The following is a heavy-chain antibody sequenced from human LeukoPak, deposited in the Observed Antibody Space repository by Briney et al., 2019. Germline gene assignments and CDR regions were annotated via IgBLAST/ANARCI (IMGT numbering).Heavy chain of an antibody. CDR2: MNPNSGNT. Sequence: ASVKVSCKASGYTFTSYDINWVRQATGQGLEWMGWMNPNSGNTGYAQKFQGRVTMTRNTSISTAYMELSSLRSEDTAVYYCARGYRAYYDSRGYSDYWGQGTLVTVSS. V-gene: IGHV1-8*01. D-gene: IGHD3-22*01. CDR1: GYTFTSYD. J-gene: IGHJ4*02. CDR3: ARGYRAYYDSRGYSDY.